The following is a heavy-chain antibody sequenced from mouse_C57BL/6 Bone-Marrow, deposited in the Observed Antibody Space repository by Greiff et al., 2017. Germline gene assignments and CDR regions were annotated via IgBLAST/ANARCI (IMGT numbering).Heavy chain of an antibody. V-gene: IGHV1-54*01. Sequence: QVQLQQSGAELVRPGTSVKVSCKASGYAFPNYLIEWVKQRPGQGLEWIGVINPGSGGTNYNGKFKGKATLTAAKSSGTAYMQLSSLTSEDSAVYFCARSDYYGSSWYFDVWGTGTTVTVSS. CDR1: GYAFPNYL. D-gene: IGHD1-1*01. J-gene: IGHJ1*03. CDR2: INPGSGGT. CDR3: ARSDYYGSSWYFDV.